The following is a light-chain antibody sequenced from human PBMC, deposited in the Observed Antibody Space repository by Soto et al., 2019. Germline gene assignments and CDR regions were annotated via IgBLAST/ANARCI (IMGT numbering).Light chain of an antibody. CDR2: AAS. V-gene: IGKV1-17*01. CDR1: QDISNY. Sequence: IQFTQSPSALSASVVERVTITFQASQDISNYLGWYQHKPGKAPKRLIYAASSLQSGVPSRFSGSGSGAEFTLTISSLQPEDFATYFCLKHDSYPWTFGQGTKVDIK. J-gene: IGKJ1*01. CDR3: LKHDSYPWT.